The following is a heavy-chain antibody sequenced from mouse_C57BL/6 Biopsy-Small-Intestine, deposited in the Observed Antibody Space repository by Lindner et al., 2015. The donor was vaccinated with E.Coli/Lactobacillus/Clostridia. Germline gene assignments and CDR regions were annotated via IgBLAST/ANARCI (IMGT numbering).Heavy chain of an antibody. CDR2: INPNYGTT. Sequence: VQLQESGPELVKPGASVKMSCKASGYTFTDYNMHWVKQSNGKSLEWIGVINPNYGTTAYNQKFKDKATLTVDQSSRTAYMELRSLTSEDSAVYFCARSSSTVGCYFDYWGQGTTLTVSS. CDR1: GYTFTDYN. V-gene: IGHV1-39*01. J-gene: IGHJ2*01. D-gene: IGHD2-10*02. CDR3: ARSSSTVGCYFDY.